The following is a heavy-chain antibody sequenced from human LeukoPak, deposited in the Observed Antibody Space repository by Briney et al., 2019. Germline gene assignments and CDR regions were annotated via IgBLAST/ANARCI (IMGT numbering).Heavy chain of an antibody. J-gene: IGHJ6*02. CDR1: GFTFSSYA. CDR3: ARYYDSSGYYHLTNYYYGMDV. D-gene: IGHD3-22*01. Sequence: GGSLRLSRAASGFTFSSYAMHWVRQAPGKGLEWVAVISYDGSNKYYADSVKGRFTISRDNSKNTLYLQMNSLRAEDTAVYYCARYYDSSGYYHLTNYYYGMDVWGQGTTVTVSS. CDR2: ISYDGSNK. V-gene: IGHV3-30*04.